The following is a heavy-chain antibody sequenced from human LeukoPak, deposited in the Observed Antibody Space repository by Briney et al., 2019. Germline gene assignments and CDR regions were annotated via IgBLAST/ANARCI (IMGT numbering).Heavy chain of an antibody. V-gene: IGHV3-21*01. CDR1: GFIFSSYN. D-gene: IGHD1-26*01. CDR2: ISSTSSYI. CDR3: TRGGEVGARNYFMDV. Sequence: GGSLRLSCVVSGFIFSSYNMIWVRQAPGKGLEWVSSISSTSSYIYYTDSVKGRFTISRDNAKNSLYLQMNSLRAEDTAVYYCTRGGEVGARNYFMDVWGKGTTVTVSS. J-gene: IGHJ6*03.